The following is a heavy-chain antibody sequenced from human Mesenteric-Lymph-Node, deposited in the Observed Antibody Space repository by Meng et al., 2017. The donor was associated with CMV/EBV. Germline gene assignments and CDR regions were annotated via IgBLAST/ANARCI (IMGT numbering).Heavy chain of an antibody. J-gene: IGHJ4*02. D-gene: IGHD1-26*01. CDR1: GGSINNGAYF. CDR3: ARGGSYTD. Sequence: SETLSLTCSVSGGSINNGAYFWSWIRQHPGNGLEWIGYISYSGSTYYNPSLKSRISISVDTSKNQFSLKLSSVTAADTAVYYCARGGSYTDWGQGTLVTVSS. V-gene: IGHV4-31*03. CDR2: ISYSGST.